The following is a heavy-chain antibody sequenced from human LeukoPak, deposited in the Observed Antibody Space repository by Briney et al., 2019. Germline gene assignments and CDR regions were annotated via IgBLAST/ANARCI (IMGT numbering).Heavy chain of an antibody. V-gene: IGHV3-23*01. Sequence: GGSVRLSCGASGFIFSNYAMTWVRQAPGKGLEWVSTIIGSGAATYYADSVKGRFTISRDNSKNTVYLHMDSLRAEDTAIYYCAKDMWVPTIIWGAFDVWGQGTMVTVSS. CDR1: GFIFSNYA. D-gene: IGHD2-21*02. J-gene: IGHJ3*01. CDR2: IIGSGAAT. CDR3: AKDMWVPTIIWGAFDV.